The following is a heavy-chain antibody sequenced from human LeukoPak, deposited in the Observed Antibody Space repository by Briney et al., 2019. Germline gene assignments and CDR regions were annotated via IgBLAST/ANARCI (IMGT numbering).Heavy chain of an antibody. CDR1: GGSISPYY. V-gene: IGHV4-59*01. Sequence: PSETLSLTCTVSGGSISPYYWSWIRQPPGKGLEWIGFISYRGSTNYNPSLRSRVTMSVDTSKNQFSLKLSSVTAADTAVYYCARGFSNGWYQDHWGQGTLVTVSS. CDR3: ARGFSNGWYQDH. CDR2: ISYRGST. J-gene: IGHJ4*02. D-gene: IGHD6-19*01.